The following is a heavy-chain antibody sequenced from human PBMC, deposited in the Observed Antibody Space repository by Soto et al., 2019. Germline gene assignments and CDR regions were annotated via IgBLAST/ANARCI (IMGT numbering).Heavy chain of an antibody. Sequence: QVQLVESGGGVVQPGRSLRLSCAASGFTFSSYAMHWVRQAPGKGLEWVAVISYDGSNKYYADSVKGRFTISRDNSKNTLYLQMNSLRAEDTAVYYCARDHEMATISAFDYWGQGTLVTVSS. CDR1: GFTFSSYA. J-gene: IGHJ4*02. CDR3: ARDHEMATISAFDY. CDR2: ISYDGSNK. V-gene: IGHV3-30-3*01. D-gene: IGHD5-12*01.